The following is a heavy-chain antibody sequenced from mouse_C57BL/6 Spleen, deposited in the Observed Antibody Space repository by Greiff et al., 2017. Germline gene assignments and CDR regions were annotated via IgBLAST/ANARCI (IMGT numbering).Heavy chain of an antibody. Sequence: EVQRVESGGGLVQPGGSLKLSCAASGFTFSDYYMYWVRQTPEKRLEWVAYISNGGGSTYYPDTVKGRFTISRDNAKNTLYLQMSRLKSEDTSMYYCARQVITSMDYWGQGTSVTVSS. J-gene: IGHJ4*01. CDR1: GFTFSDYY. V-gene: IGHV5-12*01. CDR3: ARQVITSMDY. CDR2: ISNGGGST. D-gene: IGHD2-4*01.